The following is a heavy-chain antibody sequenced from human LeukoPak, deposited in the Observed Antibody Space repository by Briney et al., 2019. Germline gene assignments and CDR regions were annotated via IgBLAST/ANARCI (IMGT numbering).Heavy chain of an antibody. CDR2: ISYDGSNK. D-gene: IGHD6-19*01. Sequence: PGGSLRLSCAASGFTFSSYAMHWVRQAPGKGLEWVAVISYDGSNKYYADSVKGRFTISRDNSKNTLYLQMNSLRAEDTAVYYCARDKRMAGSFDYWGQGTLVTVSS. CDR1: GFTFSSYA. CDR3: ARDKRMAGSFDY. J-gene: IGHJ4*02. V-gene: IGHV3-30*04.